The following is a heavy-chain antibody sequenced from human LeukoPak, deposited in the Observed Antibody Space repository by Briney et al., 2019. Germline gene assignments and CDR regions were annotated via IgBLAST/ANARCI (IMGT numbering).Heavy chain of an antibody. CDR1: GYTFTGYY. V-gene: IGHV1-2*02. J-gene: IGHJ4*02. D-gene: IGHD3-10*01. CDR3: ARREGLLWFGELLFGY. Sequence: GASVKVSCKASGYTFTGYYMHWVRQAPGQGLEWMGWINPNSGGTNHAQKFQGRVTMTRDTSISTAYVELSRLRSDDTAVYYCARREGLLWFGELLFGYWGQGTLVTVSS. CDR2: INPNSGGT.